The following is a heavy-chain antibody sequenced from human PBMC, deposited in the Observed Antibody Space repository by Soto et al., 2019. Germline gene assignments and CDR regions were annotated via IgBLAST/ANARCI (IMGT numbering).Heavy chain of an antibody. CDR3: ASFVPPINYSSGWNGWYFDL. CDR2: IIPIFGTA. CDR1: GGTFSSYA. V-gene: IGHV1-69*01. J-gene: IGHJ2*01. Sequence: QVQLVQSGAEVKKPGSSVKVSCKASGGTFSSYAISWVRQAPGQGLEWMGGIIPIFGTANYAQKFQGRLTITADESTSTAYMELSSLRSEDTAVYYCASFVPPINYSSGWNGWYFDLWGRGTLVNVSS. D-gene: IGHD6-19*01.